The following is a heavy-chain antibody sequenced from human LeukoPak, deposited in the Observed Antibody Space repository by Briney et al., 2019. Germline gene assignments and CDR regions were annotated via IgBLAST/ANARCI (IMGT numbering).Heavy chain of an antibody. J-gene: IGHJ3*02. CDR2: INPNSGGT. CDR1: EYSFTDYY. CDR3: ATEWLAQRDAFDI. V-gene: IGHV1-2*02. D-gene: IGHD6-19*01. Sequence: GASVKVSCKASEYSFTDYYIHWVRQAPGQGLEWMGWINPNSGGTNYAQKFQGRVTMTRDTSISTAYMELSSLRSEDTAVYYCATEWLAQRDAFDIWGQGTMVTVSS.